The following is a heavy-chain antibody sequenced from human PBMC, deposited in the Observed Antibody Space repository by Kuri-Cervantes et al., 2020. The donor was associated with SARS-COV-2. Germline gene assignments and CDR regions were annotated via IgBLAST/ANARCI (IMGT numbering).Heavy chain of an antibody. V-gene: IGHV3-64D*06. Sequence: GESLKISCSATGFTFSSYAVHLVRQAAGKGLEYVSAISSNGGSTYYADSVKGRFTISRDNSKNTLYLQMSSLRAEDTAVYYCVKAPEGPDDYWGQGTLVTVSS. D-gene: IGHD1-14*01. CDR2: ISSNGGST. CDR1: GFTFSSYA. CDR3: VKAPEGPDDY. J-gene: IGHJ4*02.